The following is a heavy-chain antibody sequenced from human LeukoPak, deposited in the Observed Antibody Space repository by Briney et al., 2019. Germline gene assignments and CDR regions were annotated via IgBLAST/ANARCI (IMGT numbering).Heavy chain of an antibody. CDR1: GFTFSTYA. CDR3: ARGPITAIYYYYYMDV. D-gene: IGHD6-25*01. V-gene: IGHV3-48*04. CDR2: ISSSSSII. Sequence: PGGSLRLSCAASGFTFSTYAMNWIRQAPGKGLEWVSFISSSSSIIHYADSVKGRFTISRDNAKNSLYLQMNSLRAEDTAVYYCARGPITAIYYYYYMDVWGKGTTVTVSS. J-gene: IGHJ6*03.